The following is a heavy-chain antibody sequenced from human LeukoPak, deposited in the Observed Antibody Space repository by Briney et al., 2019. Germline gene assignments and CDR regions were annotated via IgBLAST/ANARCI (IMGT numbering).Heavy chain of an antibody. CDR2: IYASGST. J-gene: IGHJ4*02. CDR3: ARGRGGITTY. CDR1: GGSDSISSLY. D-gene: IGHD3-16*01. V-gene: IGHV4-4*09. Sequence: SETLSLTCTVSGGSDSISSLYWSWIRQPPGKGLELIGYIYASGSTNYNPSLKSRVSISFDTSKNQFSLKLSSVTAADTALYYCARGRGGITTYWGQGTLVTVSS.